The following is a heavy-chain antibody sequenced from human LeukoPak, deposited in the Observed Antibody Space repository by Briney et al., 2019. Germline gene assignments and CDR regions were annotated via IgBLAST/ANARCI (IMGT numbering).Heavy chain of an antibody. Sequence: PGGSLRLSCAASGFTFSSYAMSWVRQASGKGLEWVSAISGSGGSTYYADSVKGRFTISRDNSKNTLYLQMNSLRAEDTAVYYCANPLGADDDYCGQGTLVTVSS. D-gene: IGHD1-1*01. CDR3: ANPLGADDDY. J-gene: IGHJ4*02. CDR1: GFTFSSYA. V-gene: IGHV3-23*01. CDR2: ISGSGGST.